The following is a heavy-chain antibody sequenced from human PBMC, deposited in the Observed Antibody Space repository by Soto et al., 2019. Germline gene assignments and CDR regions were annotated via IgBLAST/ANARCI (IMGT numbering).Heavy chain of an antibody. V-gene: IGHV3-30-3*01. CDR2: ISYDGSNK. Sequence: SLRLSCAASGFTFSTYFMHWVRQAPGKGLEWLAVISYDGSNKYYADSVKGRFTIFRDNSQNTVYLQMNSLRAEDTAAYYCAFDISMITSLGYWGQGTLVTVSS. CDR3: AFDISMITSLGY. D-gene: IGHD3-16*01. J-gene: IGHJ4*02. CDR1: GFTFSTYF.